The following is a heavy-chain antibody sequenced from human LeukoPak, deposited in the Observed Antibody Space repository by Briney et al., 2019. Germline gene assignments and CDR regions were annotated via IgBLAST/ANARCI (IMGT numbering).Heavy chain of an antibody. CDR1: GFTVSTNY. V-gene: IGHV3-66*01. CDR2: IYSGGST. J-gene: IGHJ4*02. CDR3: ARGSGSYYWFDY. Sequence: SGGSLRLSCAASGFTVSTNYMSWVRQAPGKGLEWVSVIYSGGSTYYADSVKGRLTISRDISKNTLYLQMNSLRAEDTAVYYCARGSGSYYWFDYWGQGTLVTVSS. D-gene: IGHD1-26*01.